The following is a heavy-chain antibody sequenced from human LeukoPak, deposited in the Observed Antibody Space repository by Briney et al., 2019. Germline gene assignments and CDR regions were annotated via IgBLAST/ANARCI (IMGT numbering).Heavy chain of an antibody. D-gene: IGHD3-22*01. V-gene: IGHV4-31*03. CDR3: ARDYDSSGYFFDY. J-gene: IGHJ4*02. CDR1: GGSISSGGYY. CDR2: IYYSGST. Sequence: SETLSLTCTVSGGSISSGGYYWSWIRQHPGKGLEWIGYIYYSGSTYYNPSLKSRAAISVDTSKNQFSLKLSSVTAADTAVYYCARDYDSSGYFFDYWGQGTLVTVSS.